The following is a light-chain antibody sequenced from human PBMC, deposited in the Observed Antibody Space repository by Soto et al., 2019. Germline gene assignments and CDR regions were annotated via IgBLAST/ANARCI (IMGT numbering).Light chain of an antibody. V-gene: IGLV1-44*01. Sequence: QPVLTQPPSASGTPGQRVTISCSGSNSNIGSNPVNWYQQLPGTAPKLLINTNDQRPSGVPDRFSGSKSGTSASLAISGLQSEDEADYYCAAWDDILNGYVFATGTKLTVL. J-gene: IGLJ1*01. CDR1: NSNIGSNP. CDR3: AAWDDILNGYV. CDR2: TND.